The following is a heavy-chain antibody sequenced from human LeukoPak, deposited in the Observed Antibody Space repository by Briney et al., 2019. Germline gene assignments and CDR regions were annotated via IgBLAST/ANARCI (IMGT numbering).Heavy chain of an antibody. J-gene: IGHJ4*02. CDR1: GFTFSSYA. Sequence: PGGSLRLSCAASGFTFSSYAMHWVRQAPGKGLEWVAVISYDGSNKYYADSVRGRITISRDNSKNTLYLEMNSLSAEDTAVYYCAKEVRTSGRAGIFGYWGQGTLVTVSS. CDR2: ISYDGSNK. V-gene: IGHV3-30-3*01. D-gene: IGHD2-2*01. CDR3: AKEVRTSGRAGIFGY.